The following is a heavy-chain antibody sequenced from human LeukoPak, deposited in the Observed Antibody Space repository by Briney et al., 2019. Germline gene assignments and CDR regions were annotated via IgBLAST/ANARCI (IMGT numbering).Heavy chain of an antibody. CDR3: ARVGNCGGDCYLVY. J-gene: IGHJ4*02. D-gene: IGHD2-21*02. V-gene: IGHV3-7*01. Sequence: PGGSLRLSCAASGFTFSSYRMSWVRQAPGKGLEWVANIKQDGSEKYYVDSVKGRFTISRDSAKNSLYLQMNSLRAEDTAVYYCARVGNCGGDCYLVYWGQGTLVTVSS. CDR1: GFTFSSYR. CDR2: IKQDGSEK.